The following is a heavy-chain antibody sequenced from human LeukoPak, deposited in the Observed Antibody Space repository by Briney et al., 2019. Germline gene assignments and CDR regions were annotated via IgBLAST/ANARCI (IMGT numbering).Heavy chain of an antibody. V-gene: IGHV3-7*03. D-gene: IGHD3-10*01. Sequence: GGSLRLSCVAASGFRITNNWMTWIRRASGKGLEWVANIKEDESQRYYLGSVKGRFTISRDNTKSSVYLQMNSLRVEDTALYYCARGRAVDVWGQGTMVTVSS. J-gene: IGHJ3*01. CDR1: GFRITNNW. CDR3: ARGRAVDV. CDR2: IKEDESQR.